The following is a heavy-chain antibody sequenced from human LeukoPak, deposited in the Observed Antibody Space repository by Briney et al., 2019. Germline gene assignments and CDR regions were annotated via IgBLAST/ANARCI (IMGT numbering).Heavy chain of an antibody. J-gene: IGHJ4*02. V-gene: IGHV3-21*04. CDR2: ISSSSSYI. CDR1: GFTFSSYS. D-gene: IGHD2-15*01. Sequence: GGSLRLSCAASGFTFSSYSTNWVRQAPGKGLEWVSSISSSSSYIYYADSVKGRFTISRDNAKNSLYLQMNSLRAEDTAVYYCAKDPQAYCSGGSCYLDYWGQGTLVTVSS. CDR3: AKDPQAYCSGGSCYLDY.